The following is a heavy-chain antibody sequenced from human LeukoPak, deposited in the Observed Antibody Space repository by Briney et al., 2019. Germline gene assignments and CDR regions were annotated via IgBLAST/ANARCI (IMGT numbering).Heavy chain of an antibody. CDR2: IYTGGGR. CDR3: AELGITMIGGV. D-gene: IGHD3-10*02. J-gene: IGHJ6*04. Sequence: GGSLRLSCAASGFTVSSYYMNWVRQAPGKELEWVSVIYTGGGRYYADSVKGRFTISRDNAKNSLYLQMNSLRAEDTAVYYCAELGITMIGGVWGKGTTVTISS. CDR1: GFTVSSYY. V-gene: IGHV3-53*01.